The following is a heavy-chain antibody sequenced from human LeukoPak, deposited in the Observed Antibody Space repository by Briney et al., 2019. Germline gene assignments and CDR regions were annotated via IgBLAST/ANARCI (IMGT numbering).Heavy chain of an antibody. CDR1: GFTFSSYE. D-gene: IGHD6-13*01. CDR2: ISSSGSTI. V-gene: IGHV3-48*03. CDR3: ARAAIAAARIYYYMDV. Sequence: GGSLRLSCAASGFTFSSYEMNWVRQAPGKGLEWVSYISSSGSTIYYADSVKGRFTISRDNAKKSLYLQMNSLRAEDTAVYYCARAAIAAARIYYYMDVWGKGTTVTVSS. J-gene: IGHJ6*03.